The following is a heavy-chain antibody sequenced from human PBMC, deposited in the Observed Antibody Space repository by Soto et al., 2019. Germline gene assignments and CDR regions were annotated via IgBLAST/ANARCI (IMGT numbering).Heavy chain of an antibody. CDR2: ISSGSSYI. CDR3: ARGLYYFDY. CDR1: GFTFSTYT. Sequence: GGSLRLSCAASGFTFSTYTLNWVRQAPGKGLEWVSSISSGSSYIYYAGSVKGRFTISRDNAKNSLYLQMNSLRAEDTAVYYCARGLYYFDYWGQGTLVTVSS. J-gene: IGHJ4*02. V-gene: IGHV3-21*01.